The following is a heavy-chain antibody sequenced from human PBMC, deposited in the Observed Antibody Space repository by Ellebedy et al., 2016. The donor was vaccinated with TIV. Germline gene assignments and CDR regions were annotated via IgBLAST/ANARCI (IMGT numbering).Heavy chain of an antibody. J-gene: IGHJ3*02. V-gene: IGHV5-10-1*01. Sequence: GESLKISCKGSGYSFTNYWISWVRQMPGKGLEWMGRFDPSDSYSKYSPSFQGHVTISADKSISTAYLQWASLKASDTAMYYCARRNSDAFDIWGQGTMVTVSS. CDR2: FDPSDSYS. D-gene: IGHD4-11*01. CDR3: ARRNSDAFDI. CDR1: GYSFTNYW.